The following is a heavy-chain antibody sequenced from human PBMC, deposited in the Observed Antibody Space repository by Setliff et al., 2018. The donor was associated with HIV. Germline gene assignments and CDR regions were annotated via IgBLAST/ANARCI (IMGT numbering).Heavy chain of an antibody. CDR2: FYQSGNI. Sequence: SETLSLTCAVSGYSISSDYFWGWIRQSPGKGLEWIGSFYQSGNIYYNPSLKSRVTISVDTSKNQFSLRLTPVTAADTAVYYCARGGRSWFQNFHGAFDVWGQGTMVTVSS. J-gene: IGHJ3*01. V-gene: IGHV4-38-2*01. D-gene: IGHD3-16*01. CDR1: GYSISSDYF. CDR3: ARGGRSWFQNFHGAFDV.